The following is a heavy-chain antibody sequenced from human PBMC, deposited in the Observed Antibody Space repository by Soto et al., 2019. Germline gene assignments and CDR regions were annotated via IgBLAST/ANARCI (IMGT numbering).Heavy chain of an antibody. CDR3: ARSFVVVTDFDY. CDR1: GYTFTSYA. V-gene: IGHV1-3*01. Sequence: ASVKVSSKASGYTFTSYAMHWVRQAPGQRLEWMGWINAGNGNTKYSQKFQGRVTITRDTSANTAYMELSSLRSEDTAVYYCARSFVVVTDFDYWGQGTRVTVSS. D-gene: IGHD2-21*02. J-gene: IGHJ4*02. CDR2: INAGNGNT.